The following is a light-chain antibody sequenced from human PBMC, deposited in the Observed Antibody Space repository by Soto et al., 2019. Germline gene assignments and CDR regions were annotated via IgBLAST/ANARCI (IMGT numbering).Light chain of an antibody. CDR2: GAS. V-gene: IGKV3D-15*01. CDR3: QQYNNWPLT. J-gene: IGKJ4*01. Sequence: EVVLTQSPFTLSASPGESATLSCRASQSVSSKVDWYQQESGQAPRLLIYGASTRPTGIPARFSGSGSGTEFTLTISSLQSEDFALYYCQQYNNWPLTFGGGTKVEIK. CDR1: QSVSSK.